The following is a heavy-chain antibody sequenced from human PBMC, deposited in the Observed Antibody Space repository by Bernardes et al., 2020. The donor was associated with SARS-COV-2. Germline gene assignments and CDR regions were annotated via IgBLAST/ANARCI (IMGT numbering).Heavy chain of an antibody. V-gene: IGHV1-46*03. CDR3: ARYGGHQAFDI. D-gene: IGHD4-17*01. CDR2: IHPSGQSL. J-gene: IGHJ3*02. Sequence: ASVKVSCKTSGYTFTSYSIHWVRQAPGQGLEWMGMIHPSGQSLPYAKEFQGRVTMTSDTSTSTVYIFLSSLRSEDTAVYYCARYGGHQAFDIWGQGTMVTVSS. CDR1: GYTFTSYS.